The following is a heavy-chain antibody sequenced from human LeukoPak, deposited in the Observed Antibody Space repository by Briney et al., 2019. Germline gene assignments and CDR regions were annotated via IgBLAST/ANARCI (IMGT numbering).Heavy chain of an antibody. V-gene: IGHV3-33*06. Sequence: GGSLRLSCAASGFTFSHYGMHWVRQTPGAGLEWVAVIWSDGSDKYYAKSVKGRFTVSRDNSKNSLFLQMNSLRAEDTAVYYCAKDAQRGFDYSNSLQNWGQGILVTVSS. CDR3: AKDAQRGFDYSNSLQN. J-gene: IGHJ1*01. D-gene: IGHD4-11*01. CDR1: GFTFSHYG. CDR2: IWSDGSDK.